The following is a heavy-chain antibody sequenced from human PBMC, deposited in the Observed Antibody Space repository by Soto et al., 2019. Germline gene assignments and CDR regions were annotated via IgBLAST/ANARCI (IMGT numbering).Heavy chain of an antibody. J-gene: IGHJ4*02. CDR2: ISWDGDNT. CDR3: ARYNSGWYDY. V-gene: IGHV3-43D*04. D-gene: IGHD6-19*01. CDR1: GFTFDDYA. Sequence: EVQLVESGGVVVQPGGSLRLSCAASGFTFDDYAMHWVRQAPGKGLEWVSVISWDGDNTYYADSVKGRFTISRDNSKNSLYLQMNSLRTEDTALYYCARYNSGWYDYWGQGTLVTVS.